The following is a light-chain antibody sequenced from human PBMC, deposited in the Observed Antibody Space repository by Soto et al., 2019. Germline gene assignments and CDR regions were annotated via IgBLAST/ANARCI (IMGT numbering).Light chain of an antibody. CDR1: SSDVGSYNL. CDR2: EVN. Sequence: QSALTQPASVSGSPGQSITISCTGTSSDVGSYNLVSWYQQHPGKAPKLMIYEVNKRPSGVSNRFSGSKSGNTASLTISGLQAEDEADYYCCSYAGSSTFVVFGGGPSSPS. V-gene: IGLV2-23*02. J-gene: IGLJ2*01. CDR3: CSYAGSSTFVV.